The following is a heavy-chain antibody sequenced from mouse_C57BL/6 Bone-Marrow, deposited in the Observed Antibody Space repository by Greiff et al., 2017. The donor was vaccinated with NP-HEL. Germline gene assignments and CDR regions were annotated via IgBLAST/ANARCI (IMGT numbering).Heavy chain of an antibody. CDR3: ARKEGIRDPSYWYFDV. CDR1: GFSLTSYA. Sequence: QVQLKQSGPGLVAPSQSLSITCTVSGFSLTSYAISWVRQPPGKGLEWLGVIWTGGGTNYNSALKSRLSISKDNSKSQVFLKMNSLQTDDTARYYCARKEGIRDPSYWYFDVWGTGTTVTVSS. J-gene: IGHJ1*03. V-gene: IGHV2-9-1*01. CDR2: IWTGGGT. D-gene: IGHD2-4*01.